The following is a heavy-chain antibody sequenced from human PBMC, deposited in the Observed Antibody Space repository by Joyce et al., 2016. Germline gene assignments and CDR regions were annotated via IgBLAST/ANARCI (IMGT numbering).Heavy chain of an antibody. CDR2: RIPMFGPA. V-gene: IGHV1-69*18. Sequence: QVQLVQSGAEVKKPGSSVKVSCEASGGSFSKYAINWVRQAPGQGLEGMGSRIPMFGPANYAQRFQDRGTITADESTNTAYMELSSLRTEDTAIYFCARDSWYNGYEPDWYFDLWGRGTLVTVSS. CDR1: GGSFSKYA. CDR3: ARDSWYNGYEPDWYFDL. D-gene: IGHD1-26*01. J-gene: IGHJ2*01.